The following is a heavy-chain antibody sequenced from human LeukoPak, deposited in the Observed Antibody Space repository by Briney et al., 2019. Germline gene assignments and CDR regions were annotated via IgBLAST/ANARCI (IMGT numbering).Heavy chain of an antibody. D-gene: IGHD3-10*01. V-gene: IGHV4-34*01. CDR1: GGSFSGYY. Sequence: SETLSLTCDVYGGSFSGYYCSWIRQPPGKGLEWIGEINHSGSTNYNPSLKIRVTISVDTSKNQFSLKLSSVTAADTAVYYCARGVYYYGSGSYYYWGQGTLVTVSS. CDR2: INHSGST. J-gene: IGHJ4*02. CDR3: ARGVYYYGSGSYYY.